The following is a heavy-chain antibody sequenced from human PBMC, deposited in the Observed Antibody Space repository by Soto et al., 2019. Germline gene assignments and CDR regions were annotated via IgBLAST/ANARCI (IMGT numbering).Heavy chain of an antibody. J-gene: IGHJ4*02. CDR3: ARVGDMTYKD. CDR2: ISSSGSTI. CDR1: GFTFSDNY. Sequence: QVQLVESGGGLVKPGESLILSCAASGFTFSDNYVTWIRQAPGKGLEWVSYISSSGSTIYYADSVKGRFTISRDNAENSLYLQMHSLRAEDTAVYYCARVGDMTYKDWGQGTLVTVSS. V-gene: IGHV3-11*01. D-gene: IGHD3-3*01.